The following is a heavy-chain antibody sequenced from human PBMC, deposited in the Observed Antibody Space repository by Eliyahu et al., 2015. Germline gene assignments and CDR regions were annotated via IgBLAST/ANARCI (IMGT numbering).Heavy chain of an antibody. CDR3: ARESDGWYNKFDY. Sequence: QLQLQESGPGLVKPSETLSLXCTVXGXXISPSYXWGWIRQPPGKGXEWXGXIHYSGNTYFNPSLKSRVTISVDTSKNQFSLKLSSVTAADTAVYYCARESDGWYNKFDYWGQGTLVTVSS. CDR1: GXXISPSYX. CDR2: IHYSGNT. V-gene: IGHV4-39*02. D-gene: IGHD6-19*01. J-gene: IGHJ4*02.